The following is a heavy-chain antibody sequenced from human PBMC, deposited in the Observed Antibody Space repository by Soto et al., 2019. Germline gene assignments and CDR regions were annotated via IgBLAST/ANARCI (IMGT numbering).Heavy chain of an antibody. CDR2: IWYDGSNK. CDR1: ELPFSGYG. Sequence: QVQLVESGEALVQLGSSLRLSFAGSELPFSGYGMHWFGQAPGRGLEWWAVIWYDGSNKYYADSVKGRFTISRDNSKNTLYLQMNSLRAEDTAVYYCARDTARAMVRIYYGMDVWGQGTTVTVSS. V-gene: IGHV3-33*01. CDR3: ARDTARAMVRIYYGMDV. J-gene: IGHJ6*02. D-gene: IGHD3-10*01.